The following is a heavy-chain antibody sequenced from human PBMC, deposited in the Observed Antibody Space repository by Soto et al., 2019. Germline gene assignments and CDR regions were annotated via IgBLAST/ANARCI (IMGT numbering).Heavy chain of an antibody. V-gene: IGHV4-59*02. CDR1: GGSVNGDY. J-gene: IGHJ4*02. CDR2: MYYGGSN. Sequence: PSETLSLTCTVSGGSVNGDYWSWIRQPPGKGLEWIGYMYYGGSNNYNPSLKSRVTMSADTPKNQVSLRLSSVTAADTAVYYCAGSSRGYDWNYWGQGALVTVSS. D-gene: IGHD5-12*01. CDR3: AGSSRGYDWNY.